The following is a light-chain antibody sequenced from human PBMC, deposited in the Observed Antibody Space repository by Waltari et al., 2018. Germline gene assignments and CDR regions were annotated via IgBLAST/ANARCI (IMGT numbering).Light chain of an antibody. CDR3: CSYAGTYTWV. Sequence: QSALTQPRSVSGSPGQSVTISCTGTSSDVGSYDYVSWYQQHPGKAPKLIISDVTKRPAGVPDRFSGSKSCNTASLTISGLQAEDEADYYWCSYAGTYTWVFGGGTKLTVL. V-gene: IGLV2-11*01. CDR1: SSDVGSYDY. J-gene: IGLJ3*02. CDR2: DVT.